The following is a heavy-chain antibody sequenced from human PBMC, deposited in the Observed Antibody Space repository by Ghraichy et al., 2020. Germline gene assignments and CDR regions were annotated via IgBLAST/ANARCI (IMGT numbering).Heavy chain of an antibody. CDR1: GGSISSYY. CDR3: ARGPDYVDSGRGWFDP. J-gene: IGHJ5*02. V-gene: IGHV4-4*07. CDR2: IYTSGST. Sequence: SETLSLTCTVSGGSISSYYCSWIRQPAGKGLEWIGCIYTSGSTNYNPSLKGRVTMSVDTSKNQFSLKLSSVTAADTAVYYCARGPDYVDSGRGWFDPWGQGTLVTVSS. D-gene: IGHD3-16*01.